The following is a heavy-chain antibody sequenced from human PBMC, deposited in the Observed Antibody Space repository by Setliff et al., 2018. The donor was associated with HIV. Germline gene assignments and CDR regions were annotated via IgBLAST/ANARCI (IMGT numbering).Heavy chain of an antibody. V-gene: IGHV4-38-2*02. D-gene: IGHD1-1*01. CDR3: ARRPPLTTGREYYFDF. Sequence: PSETLSLTCSVSGYSITNGYYWGWIRQPPGKGLEWVGSIYHDGSTYYNPSLKSRVTISVDTSKNQFSLKLNAVTAADTAVYYCARRPPLTTGREYYFDFWGQGTLVTVSS. J-gene: IGHJ4*02. CDR2: IYHDGST. CDR1: GYSITNGYY.